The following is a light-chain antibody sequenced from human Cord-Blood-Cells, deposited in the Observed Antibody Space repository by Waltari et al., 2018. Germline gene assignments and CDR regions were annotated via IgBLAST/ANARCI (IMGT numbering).Light chain of an antibody. CDR1: QDISNY. CDR3: QQYDNLLLT. Sequence: DIQMTQSPSSLYASVGERVTITCQASQDISNYLNWYQQKPGKAPKLLIYDASNLETGVPSRFSGSGSGTDFTFTISSLQPEDIATYYCQQYDNLLLTFGGGTKVEIK. CDR2: DAS. J-gene: IGKJ4*01. V-gene: IGKV1-33*01.